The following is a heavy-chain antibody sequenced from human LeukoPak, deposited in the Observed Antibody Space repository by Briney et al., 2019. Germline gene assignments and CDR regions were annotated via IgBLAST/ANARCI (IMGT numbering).Heavy chain of an antibody. CDR3: ARGTVSRGYTGAYDNGFYFYYYMDV. D-gene: IGHD5-12*01. CDR1: GYSFTAYD. V-gene: IGHV1-8*01. Sequence: ASVKVSCKASGYSFTAYDINWVRQAPGQGLEWMGWMNPRSGNTGYAQKFQGRVTMTRDTSISTAYMEPGSLKSDDTAIYYCARGTVSRGYTGAYDNGFYFYYYMDVWGKGTTVSAS. J-gene: IGHJ6*03. CDR2: MNPRSGNT.